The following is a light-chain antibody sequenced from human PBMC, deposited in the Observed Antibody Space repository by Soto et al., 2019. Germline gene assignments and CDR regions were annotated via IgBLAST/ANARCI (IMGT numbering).Light chain of an antibody. J-gene: IGLJ1*01. CDR1: SSNIGAGYD. V-gene: IGLV1-40*01. Sequence: QSVLTQPPSVSGAPGQRVTISCTGSSSNIGAGYDVHWYQQLPGTAPKLLIYHNSNRPSGFPDRFSGSKSGTSASLAITGLQAEDEADYYCQSYDSSLSGSRVFGTGTKVTVL. CDR3: QSYDSSLSGSRV. CDR2: HNS.